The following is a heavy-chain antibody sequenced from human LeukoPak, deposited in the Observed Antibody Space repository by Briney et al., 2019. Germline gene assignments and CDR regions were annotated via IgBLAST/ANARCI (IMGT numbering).Heavy chain of an antibody. V-gene: IGHV3-74*01. J-gene: IGHJ3*01. Sequence: GGSLRLSCFASGFSFSSYWMHWVRQAPGKGLVWLARINSDGSTKNYADSAEGRFTISRENAKNTLFLQMNIRRAEAAVGYYGARGWEQQGVGAFHVWGQGTMVTVSS. CDR3: ARGWEQQGVGAFHV. D-gene: IGHD1/OR15-1a*01. CDR2: INSDGSTK. CDR1: GFSFSSYW.